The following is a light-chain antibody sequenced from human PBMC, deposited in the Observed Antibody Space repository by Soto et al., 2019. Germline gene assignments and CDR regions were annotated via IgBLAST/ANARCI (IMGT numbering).Light chain of an antibody. V-gene: IGKV3-20*01. J-gene: IGKJ1*01. CDR2: GAS. Sequence: PGERATLSCRASQSVSSSYLAWYQQKPGQAPRLLIYGASSRATGIPDRFSGSGSGTDFTLTISRLEPEDFALYYCQQYGSSPLTFGQGTKGDIK. CDR1: QSVSSSY. CDR3: QQYGSSPLT.